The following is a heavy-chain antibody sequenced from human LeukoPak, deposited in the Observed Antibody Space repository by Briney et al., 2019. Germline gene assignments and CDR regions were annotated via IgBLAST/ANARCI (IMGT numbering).Heavy chain of an antibody. D-gene: IGHD3-10*01. Sequence: PGGSLRLSCAASGFTFSSYSMNWVRQAPGKGLEWVSSISSSSSYIYYADSVKGRFTISRDNAKNSLYLQMNSLRAEDTAVYYCARDGGFGELNDYYYYMDVWGKGTTVTISS. CDR3: ARDGGFGELNDYYYYMDV. J-gene: IGHJ6*03. V-gene: IGHV3-21*01. CDR2: ISSSSSYI. CDR1: GFTFSSYS.